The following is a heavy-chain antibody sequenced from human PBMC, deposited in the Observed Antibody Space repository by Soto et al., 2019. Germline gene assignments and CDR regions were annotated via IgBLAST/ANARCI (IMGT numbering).Heavy chain of an antibody. V-gene: IGHV1-69*13. CDR1: GGTFSSYA. CDR3: ARGRVLRFLGWSELYYFDY. D-gene: IGHD3-3*01. J-gene: IGHJ4*02. Sequence: SVKVSCKASGGTFSSYAISWVRQAPGQGLEWMGGIIPIFGTANYAQKFQGRVTITADESTSTAYMELSSLRSEDTAVYYCARGRVLRFLGWSELYYFDYWGQGTLVTVSS. CDR2: IIPIFGTA.